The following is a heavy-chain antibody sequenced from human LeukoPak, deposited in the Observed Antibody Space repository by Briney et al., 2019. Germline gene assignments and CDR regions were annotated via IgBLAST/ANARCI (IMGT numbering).Heavy chain of an antibody. CDR1: GYTFTSYG. CDR3: ARGLPDWFY. J-gene: IGHJ4*02. Sequence: RASVKVSCKASGYTFTSYGISWVRPAPGQGLEWVGWVSTYNDNTRYARKFQGRVSMTTDTSTNTAYMELRSLRSDDTAVYYCARGLPDWFYWGQGTLVTVSS. V-gene: IGHV1-18*01. D-gene: IGHD3-16*01. CDR2: VSTYNDNT.